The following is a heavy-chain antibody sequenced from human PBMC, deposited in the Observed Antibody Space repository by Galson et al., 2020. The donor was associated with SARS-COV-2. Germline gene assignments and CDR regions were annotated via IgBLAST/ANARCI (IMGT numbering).Heavy chain of an antibody. CDR3: AGADCSSSSCYLGVYDRRWFDP. J-gene: IGHJ5*02. D-gene: IGHD2-2*01. V-gene: IGHV3-21*06. CDR2: ISSTSKYM. Sequence: GGSLRLSCAASGFPLSSYSMNWVRQAPGKGLEWVSSISSTSKYMFYADSVKGRFTISRDNTKNSVYLQMNSLRAEDTAVYYCAGADCSSSSCYLGVYDRRWFDPWGQGTLVTVSS. CDR1: GFPLSSYS.